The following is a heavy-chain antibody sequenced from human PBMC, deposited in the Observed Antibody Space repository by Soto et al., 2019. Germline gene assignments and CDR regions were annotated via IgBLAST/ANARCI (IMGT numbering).Heavy chain of an antibody. CDR3: ARDPGGSDQMFDY. Sequence: PGGSLRLSCGASGFTFSDYGMSWVRQAPGKGPDWVSTINNAGTNTHYADSVKGRFTISRDNSKTTLYLQMNNLRADDTAIYSCARDPGGSDQMFDYWSQGTQVTVSS. D-gene: IGHD5-12*01. V-gene: IGHV3-23*01. CDR2: INNAGTNT. CDR1: GFTFSDYG. J-gene: IGHJ4*02.